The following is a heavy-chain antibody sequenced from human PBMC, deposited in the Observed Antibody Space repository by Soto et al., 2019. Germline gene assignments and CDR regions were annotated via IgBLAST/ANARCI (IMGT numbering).Heavy chain of an antibody. CDR1: GGSISSGGYY. Sequence: SETLSLTCTVSGGSISSGGYYWSWIRQHPGKGLEWIGYIYYSGSTYYNPSLKSRVTISIDTSKNQFSLKLSSVTAADTAVYYCARDHPHSYGVYYFDDWGQGTPVTVSS. V-gene: IGHV4-31*03. CDR2: IYYSGST. J-gene: IGHJ4*02. CDR3: ARDHPHSYGVYYFDD. D-gene: IGHD5-18*01.